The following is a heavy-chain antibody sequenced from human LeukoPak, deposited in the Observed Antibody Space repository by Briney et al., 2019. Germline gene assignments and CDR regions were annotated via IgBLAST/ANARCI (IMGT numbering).Heavy chain of an antibody. CDR1: GGSISSGGYY. J-gene: IGHJ3*02. D-gene: IGHD1-26*01. CDR2: IYRSGST. V-gene: IGHV4-30-2*01. CDR3: ARVRYSGSYPDAFDI. Sequence: SQTLSLTCTVSGGSISSGGYYWSWIRQPPGKGLEWIGYIYRSGSTYYNPSLKSRVTISVDRSKNQFSLKLSSVTAADTAVYYCARVRYSGSYPDAFDIWGQGTMVTVSS.